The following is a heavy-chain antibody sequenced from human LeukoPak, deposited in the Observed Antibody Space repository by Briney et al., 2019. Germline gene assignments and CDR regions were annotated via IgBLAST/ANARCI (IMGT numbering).Heavy chain of an antibody. D-gene: IGHD4-17*01. Sequence: SETLSLTCTVSGGSMSSHCWNWIRQSPGKGLEWIGYIYDSGSTNYNPSLKNRVTISVDTSKNQFSLKLSSVTAADTALYYCARDLGRDYGDYVFDPWGQGTLVIVSS. CDR3: ARDLGRDYGDYVFDP. V-gene: IGHV4-59*11. J-gene: IGHJ5*02. CDR1: GGSMSSHC. CDR2: IYDSGST.